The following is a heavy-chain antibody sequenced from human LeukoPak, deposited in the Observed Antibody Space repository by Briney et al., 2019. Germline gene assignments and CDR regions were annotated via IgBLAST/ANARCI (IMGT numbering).Heavy chain of an antibody. D-gene: IGHD3-16*02. J-gene: IGHJ3*02. CDR2: FDPEDGET. CDR1: GYTLTELS. V-gene: IGHV1-24*01. CDR3: ATQYYDYVWGSYRQPTDAFDI. Sequence: ASVKVSCKVSGYTLTELSMHWVRQAPGKGLEWMGGFDPEDGETIYAQKFQGRVTMTEDTSTDTAYMELSSLRSEDTAVYYCATQYYDYVWGSYRQPTDAFDIWGQGTMVTVSS.